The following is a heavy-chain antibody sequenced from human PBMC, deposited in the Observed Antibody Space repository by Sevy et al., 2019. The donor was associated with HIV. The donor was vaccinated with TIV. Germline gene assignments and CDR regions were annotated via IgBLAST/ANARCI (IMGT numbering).Heavy chain of an antibody. D-gene: IGHD4-17*01. CDR1: GFTFSSYA. Sequence: GGSLRLSCAASGFTFSSYAMHWVRQPPGKGLEWVSAISNSGSDTKYAGSVKGRFTISRDNSKNTLYVQMNSLSAEDTAVYYCAKDRITVIGDAFDLWGQGTMVTVSS. J-gene: IGHJ3*01. CDR2: ISNSGSDT. CDR3: AKDRITVIGDAFDL. V-gene: IGHV3-23*01.